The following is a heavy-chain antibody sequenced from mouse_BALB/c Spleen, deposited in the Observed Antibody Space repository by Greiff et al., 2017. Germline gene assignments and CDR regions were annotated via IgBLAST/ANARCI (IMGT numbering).Heavy chain of an antibody. CDR1: GFTFSSYG. CDR2: ISSGGSYT. V-gene: IGHV5-6*01. Sequence: EVQLVESGGDLVKPGGSLKLSCAASGFTFSSYGMSWVRQTPDKRLEWVATISSGGSYTYYPDSVKGRFTISRDNAKNTLYLQMSSLKSEDTAMYDCARDDGYYGLYFDVWGAGTTVTVSS. CDR3: ARDDGYYGLYFDV. J-gene: IGHJ1*01. D-gene: IGHD2-3*01.